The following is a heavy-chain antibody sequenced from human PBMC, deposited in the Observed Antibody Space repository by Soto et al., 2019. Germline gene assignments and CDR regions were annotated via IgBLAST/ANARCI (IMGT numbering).Heavy chain of an antibody. CDR2: IWYDGSDK. CDR1: AFTFSSYG. D-gene: IGHD3-3*01. J-gene: IGHJ6*02. V-gene: IGHV3-30*02. Sequence: GGSLRLSCAASAFTFSSYGMHWVRQAPGKGLEWVAIIWYDGSDKHHADSVKDRSTISRDNSKNTLYLQMNSLRAEDTAVYYCAKDHSSNPAGRYTIFGVVHYYYYGMDVWGQGTTVTVSS. CDR3: AKDHSSNPAGRYTIFGVVHYYYYGMDV.